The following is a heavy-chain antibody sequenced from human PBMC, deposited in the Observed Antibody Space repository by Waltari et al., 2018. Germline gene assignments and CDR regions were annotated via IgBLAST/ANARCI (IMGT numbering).Heavy chain of an antibody. CDR2: IKEDGSEG. V-gene: IGHV3-7*01. Sequence: EVQLVESGGGLVQPRGSRRISCAASGFTFSRSWMTWVRQAPGKGLEWVANIKEDGSEGYYVDSVKGRFTISRDNTKNALFLQMNSLRAEDTAAYYCATVEWYRMDYWGQGTLVTVSS. CDR1: GFTFSRSW. CDR3: ATVEWYRMDY. J-gene: IGHJ4*02. D-gene: IGHD3-3*01.